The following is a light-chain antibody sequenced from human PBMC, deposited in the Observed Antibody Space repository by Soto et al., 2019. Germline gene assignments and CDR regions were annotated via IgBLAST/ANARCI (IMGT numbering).Light chain of an antibody. CDR3: QQYNNWPWT. J-gene: IGKJ1*01. Sequence: EIVLTQSPATLSVSPGDRATVSCRASQSVRSNLAWFQQRPGQAPRLLIYGASTRATGIPARFSGSGSGTEFTLTISSLQSEDFAVYYCQQYNNWPWTFGQGTKVDIK. CDR2: GAS. CDR1: QSVRSN. V-gene: IGKV3-15*01.